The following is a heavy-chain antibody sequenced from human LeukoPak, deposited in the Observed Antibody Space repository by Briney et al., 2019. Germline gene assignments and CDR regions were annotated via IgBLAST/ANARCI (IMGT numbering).Heavy chain of an antibody. V-gene: IGHV3-30-3*01. D-gene: IGHD1-14*01. J-gene: IGHJ4*02. Sequence: PGRSLRLSCAASGFTFSSYAMHWVRQAPGKGLEWVAVISYDGSNKYYADSVKGRFTISRDNSKNTLYLQMNSLRAEDTAVYYCARDFDMTGDYFDYWGQGALVTVSS. CDR1: GFTFSSYA. CDR2: ISYDGSNK. CDR3: ARDFDMTGDYFDY.